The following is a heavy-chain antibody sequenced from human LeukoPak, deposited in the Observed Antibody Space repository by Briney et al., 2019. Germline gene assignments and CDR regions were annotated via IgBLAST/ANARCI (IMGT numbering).Heavy chain of an antibody. V-gene: IGHV3-21*01. CDR2: ISSSSSYI. CDR3: ARDLPDIVEVPGDY. D-gene: IGHD2-2*01. Sequence: PGGSLRLSCAASGFTFSSYSMNWVRQAPGKGLEWVSSISSSSSYIYYADSVKGRFTISGDNAKNSLYLQMNSLRAEDTAVYYCARDLPDIVEVPGDYWGQGTLVTVSS. CDR1: GFTFSSYS. J-gene: IGHJ4*02.